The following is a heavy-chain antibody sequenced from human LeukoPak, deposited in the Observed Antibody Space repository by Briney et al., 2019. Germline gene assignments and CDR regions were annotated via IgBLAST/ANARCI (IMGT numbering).Heavy chain of an antibody. CDR2: IIPILGIA. CDR3: ARAVIAAAGNDFDY. Sequence: ASVKVSCKASVGTFSSYTISWVRQAPGQGLEWMGGIIPILGIANYAQEFQGRVTITADKSTSTAYMELSSLRSEDTAVYYCARAVIAAAGNDFDYWGQGTLVTVSS. V-gene: IGHV1-69*10. CDR1: VGTFSSYT. D-gene: IGHD6-13*01. J-gene: IGHJ4*02.